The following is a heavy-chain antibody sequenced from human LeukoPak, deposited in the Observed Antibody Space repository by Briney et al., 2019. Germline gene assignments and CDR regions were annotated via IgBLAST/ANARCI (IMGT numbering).Heavy chain of an antibody. J-gene: IGHJ4*02. CDR2: ISYDGSKK. Sequence: GRSLRLSCAASGFTFSTYAMHWVRQALGKGLEWVAVISYDGSKKYYADSVKGRFTISRDNSKNTLYLQMNSLRAEDTAVYYCAREDSGGSYDWGQGTLVTVSS. CDR1: GFTFSTYA. CDR3: AREDSGGSYD. D-gene: IGHD1-26*01. V-gene: IGHV3-30-3*01.